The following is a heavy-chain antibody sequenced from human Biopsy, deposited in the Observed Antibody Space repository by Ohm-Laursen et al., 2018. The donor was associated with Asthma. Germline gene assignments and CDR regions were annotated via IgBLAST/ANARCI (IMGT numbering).Heavy chain of an antibody. CDR1: GFTFGNFW. Sequence: SLRLSCAASGFTFGNFWMSWGRQTPGKGLEWVGRIKSKTDGGTTDYAAPVKGRFTTSRDDSKNTLYLQMNSLKTEDTAVYYCTTGIDYWGQGTLVTVSS. CDR2: IKSKTDGGTT. J-gene: IGHJ4*02. V-gene: IGHV3-15*01. CDR3: TTGIDY.